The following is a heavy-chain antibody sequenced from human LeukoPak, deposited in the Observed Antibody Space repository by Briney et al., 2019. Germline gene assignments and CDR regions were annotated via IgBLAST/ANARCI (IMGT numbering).Heavy chain of an antibody. J-gene: IGHJ4*02. D-gene: IGHD3-3*01. CDR2: IKSKTDGGTT. CDR1: GFTFSNAW. V-gene: IGHV3-15*01. Sequence: PGGSLRLSCAASGFTFSNAWMSWVRQAPGKGLEWVGRIKSKTDGGTTDYAAPVKGRFTISRDDSKNTLYLQMNSLKTEDTAVYYCATDLRPFLEWLLSFDYWGQGTLVTVSS. CDR3: ATDLRPFLEWLLSFDY.